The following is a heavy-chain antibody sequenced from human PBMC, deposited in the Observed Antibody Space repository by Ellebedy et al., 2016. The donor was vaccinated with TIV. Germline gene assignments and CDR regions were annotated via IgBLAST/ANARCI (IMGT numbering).Heavy chain of an antibody. D-gene: IGHD6-13*01. CDR3: ARGGYSSRPGAFNY. V-gene: IGHV3-33*08. CDR2: IWYDGSNK. Sequence: GESLKISCAAPGFTFSSYGMHWVRQAPGKGLEWVAVIWYDGSNKYYADSVKGRFTISRDNSKNTLYLQMNSLRAEDTAVYYCARGGYSSRPGAFNYWGQGTLVTVSS. J-gene: IGHJ4*02. CDR1: GFTFSSYG.